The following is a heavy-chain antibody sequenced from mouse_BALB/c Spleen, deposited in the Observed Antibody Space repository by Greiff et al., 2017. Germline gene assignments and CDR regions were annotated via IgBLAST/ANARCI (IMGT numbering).Heavy chain of an antibody. Sequence: EVQLVESGGDLVKPGGSLKLSCAASGFTFSSYGMSWVRQTPDKRLEWVATISSGGSYTYYPDSVKGRFTISRDNAKNTLYLQMSSLKSEDTAMYYCARHGDYYGGFAYWGQGTLVTVSA. J-gene: IGHJ3*01. CDR1: GFTFSSYG. CDR3: ARHGDYYGGFAY. D-gene: IGHD1-1*01. V-gene: IGHV5-6*01. CDR2: ISSGGSYT.